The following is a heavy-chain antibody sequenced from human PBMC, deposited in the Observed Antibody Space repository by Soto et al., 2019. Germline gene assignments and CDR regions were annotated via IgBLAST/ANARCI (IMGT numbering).Heavy chain of an antibody. CDR3: ARDRNIVVVVAATPYYYYYMEV. Sequence: SETLSLTCAVYGGSFSGYYWSWIRQPPGEGLEWIGEINHSGSTNYNPSLKSRVTISVDTSKNQFSLKLSSVTAADTAVYYCARDRNIVVVVAATPYYYYYMEVWGKGTTVTVSS. CDR1: GGSFSGYY. V-gene: IGHV4-34*01. CDR2: INHSGST. J-gene: IGHJ6*03. D-gene: IGHD2-15*01.